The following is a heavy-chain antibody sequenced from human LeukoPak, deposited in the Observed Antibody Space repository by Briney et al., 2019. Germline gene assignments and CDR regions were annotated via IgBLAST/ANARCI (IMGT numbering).Heavy chain of an antibody. J-gene: IGHJ4*02. CDR3: EKDGRFLEWLSDY. D-gene: IGHD3-3*01. CDR1: GFTFSSYG. CDR2: IRYDGSNK. Sequence: PGGSLRLSCAASGFTFSSYGMHWVRQAPGKGLEWVAFIRYDGSNKYYADSVKGRFTISRDNSKNTLYLQMNSLRAEDTAVYYCEKDGRFLEWLSDYWGQGTLVTVSS. V-gene: IGHV3-30*02.